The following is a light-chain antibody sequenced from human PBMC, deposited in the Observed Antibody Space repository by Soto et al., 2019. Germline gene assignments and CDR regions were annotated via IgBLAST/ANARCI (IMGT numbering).Light chain of an antibody. Sequence: QSALPQPASVSGSPGQSITISCTGTSSDVGAYNSVSWYQQHPHRAPQVIIYKGTQRPSGVSNRFSGSTSGNAASLTISALQTDDEADYFCCSSAPESTYVCGTGTKLTVL. CDR2: KGT. J-gene: IGLJ1*01. V-gene: IGLV2-23*01. CDR1: SSDVGAYNS. CDR3: CSSAPESTYV.